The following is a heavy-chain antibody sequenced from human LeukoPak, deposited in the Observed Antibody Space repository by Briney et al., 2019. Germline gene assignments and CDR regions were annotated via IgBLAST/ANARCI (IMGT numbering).Heavy chain of an antibody. D-gene: IGHD6-13*01. Sequence: SETLSLTCAVYGESFSGYYWNWIRQPPGKGLEWIGEINHSGSTNYNPSLKSRVTISVDTSKNQFSLKLTSVTAADTAVYYCATDLTIQYSSSPDHWGQGTLVTVSS. CDR1: GESFSGYY. CDR2: INHSGST. CDR3: ATDLTIQYSSSPDH. V-gene: IGHV4-34*01. J-gene: IGHJ5*02.